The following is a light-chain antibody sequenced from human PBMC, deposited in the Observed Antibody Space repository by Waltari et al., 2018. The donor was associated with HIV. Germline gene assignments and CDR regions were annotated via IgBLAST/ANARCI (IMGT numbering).Light chain of an antibody. V-gene: IGLV2-8*01. CDR1: SSDVGGTNY. J-gene: IGLJ2*01. CDR3: SSYAGINTYVL. Sequence: QSALTQPASVSGSPGQSVTISCNGTSSDVGGTNYVSWYQQYPGKAPRLMIYEVYKRPSGVPHRFSGSKSGNTASLTVSGLQAEDEANYYCSSYAGINTYVLFGGGTKLTVL. CDR2: EVY.